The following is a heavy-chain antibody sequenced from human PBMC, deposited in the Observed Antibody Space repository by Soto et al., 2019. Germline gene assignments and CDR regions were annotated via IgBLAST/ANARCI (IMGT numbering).Heavy chain of an antibody. V-gene: IGHV4-31*03. CDR1: GGSISSGGHY. Sequence: SETLSLTCTVSGGSISSGGHYWSWIRQHPGKGLEWIGYIYYSGSTYYNPSLKSRVTISVDTSKNQFSLKLSSVTAADTAVYYCARGSMVRGVISWGQGTLVTVSS. D-gene: IGHD3-10*01. J-gene: IGHJ4*02. CDR2: IYYSGST. CDR3: ARGSMVRGVIS.